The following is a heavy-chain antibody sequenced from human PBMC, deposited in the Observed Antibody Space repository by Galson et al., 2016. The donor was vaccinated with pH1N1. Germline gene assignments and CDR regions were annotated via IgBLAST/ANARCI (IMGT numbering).Heavy chain of an antibody. V-gene: IGHV1-46*01. CDR2: INPSGGST. J-gene: IGHJ4*02. D-gene: IGHD2-15*01. CDR3: AFVGHCSGGGCYRFDN. Sequence: SVKVSCKASGYIFTTYYLHWVRQAPGQGLEWMGIINPSGGSTSYGQKFQGRVTMTRDTSTTTVYMELNTLTSEDTDVYYCAFVGHCSGGGCYRFDNWGQGTPVTVSS. CDR1: GYIFTTYY.